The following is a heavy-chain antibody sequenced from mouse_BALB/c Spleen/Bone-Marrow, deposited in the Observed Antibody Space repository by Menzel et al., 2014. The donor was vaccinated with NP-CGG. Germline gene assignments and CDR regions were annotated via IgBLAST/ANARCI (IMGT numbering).Heavy chain of an antibody. J-gene: IGHJ1*01. D-gene: IGHD2-14*01. CDR2: IDPANGNT. CDR3: ASCRYGWYFDV. V-gene: IGHV14-3*02. CDR1: GFNIKDTY. Sequence: EVQLQQSGAELVKPGASVELSCTASGFNIKDTYMHWVKQRPEQGLEWIGRIDPANGNTKYDPKFQGKATITADTSSNTASLQHSSLTSEDTAVYYCASCRYGWYFDVWGAGTTVTVSS.